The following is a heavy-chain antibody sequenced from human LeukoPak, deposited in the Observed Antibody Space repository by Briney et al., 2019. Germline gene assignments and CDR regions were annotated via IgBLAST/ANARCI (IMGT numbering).Heavy chain of an antibody. CDR2: ISWNSGSI. CDR1: GFTFDDYA. V-gene: IGHV3-9*01. D-gene: IGHD3-9*01. Sequence: PGRSLRLSCAASGFTFDDYAMHWVRQAPGKGLEWVSGISWNSGSIGYADSVKGRFTISRDNAKNTVYLQMNSLRAEDTAVFYCVREKGAPGSFDNWGQGTMVAVSS. CDR3: VREKGAPGSFDN. J-gene: IGHJ3*02.